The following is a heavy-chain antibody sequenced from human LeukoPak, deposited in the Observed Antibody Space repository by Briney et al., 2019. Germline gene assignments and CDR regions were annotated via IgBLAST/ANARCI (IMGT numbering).Heavy chain of an antibody. CDR1: GGYTNSYY. CDR2: IYYSGST. J-gene: IGHJ3*02. D-gene: IGHD1-26*01. Sequence: PSETLSLTCTVSGGYTNSYYWNWIRQPPGKGLEWIGYIYYSGSTNYKPPLKSRVTISVDTSKNQFSLKLTSVTAADTAVYYCARGTSGSHKAFDIWGQGTMVTVSS. V-gene: IGHV4-59*01. CDR3: ARGTSGSHKAFDI.